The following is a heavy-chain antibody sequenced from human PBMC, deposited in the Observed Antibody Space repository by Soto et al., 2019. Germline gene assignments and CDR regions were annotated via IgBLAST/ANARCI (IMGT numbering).Heavy chain of an antibody. D-gene: IGHD2-8*02. CDR2: INSDGSST. J-gene: IGHJ5*02. V-gene: IGHV3-74*02. CDR3: AKGSHGPAHTGWFDP. CDR1: GFTFSSYA. Sequence: EVQLLESGGGLVQPGGSLRLSCAASGFTFSSYAMSWVRQAPGKGLVWVSRINSDGSSTSYADSVKGRFTISRDNAKNSLYLQMNSLRAEDTALYYCAKGSHGPAHTGWFDPWGQGTQVTVSS.